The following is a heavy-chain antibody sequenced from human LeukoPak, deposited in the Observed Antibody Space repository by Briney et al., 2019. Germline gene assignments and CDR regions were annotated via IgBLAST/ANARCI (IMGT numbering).Heavy chain of an antibody. CDR1: GFTFSSYW. J-gene: IGHJ4*02. CDR3: ARDGAFRIYDY. Sequence: GGSLRLSCAASGFTFSSYWMAWVRQAPGKGLEWVASIRQDGNEKYYVDSVKGRFTISRDNARNSLYLQMSSLRADDTAVYYCARDGAFRIYDYWGQGTLVTVSS. D-gene: IGHD4/OR15-4a*01. CDR2: IRQDGNEK. V-gene: IGHV3-7*01.